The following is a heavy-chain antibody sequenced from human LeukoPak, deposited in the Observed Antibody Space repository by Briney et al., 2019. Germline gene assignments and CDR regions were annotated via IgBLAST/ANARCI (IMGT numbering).Heavy chain of an antibody. V-gene: IGHV1-46*01. J-gene: IGHJ5*02. CDR1: GYTFTSYY. CDR2: INPSGGST. Sequence: ASVKVSCKASGYTFTSYYMHWVRQAPGQGLEWMGIINPSGGSTSYAQKFQGIVTMTRDTSTSTVYMELSSLRSEDTAVYYCARDPLPGSYFRSFWFDPWGQGTLVTVSS. D-gene: IGHD1-26*01. CDR3: ARDPLPGSYFRSFWFDP.